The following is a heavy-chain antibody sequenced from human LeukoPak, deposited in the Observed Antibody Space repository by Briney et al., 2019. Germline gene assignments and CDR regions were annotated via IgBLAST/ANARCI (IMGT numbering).Heavy chain of an antibody. CDR1: GGSISSYY. J-gene: IGHJ6*02. CDR2: IYTSGST. V-gene: IGHV4-4*07. Sequence: PSETLSLTCTVSGGSISSYYWSWIRQPAGKGLEWIGRIYTSGSTNYNPSLKSRVTMSVDTSKKQFSLKLSSVTAADTAVYYCARDLGGYEYYYYYGMDVWGQGTTVTVSS. D-gene: IGHD5-12*01. CDR3: ARDLGGYEYYYYYGMDV.